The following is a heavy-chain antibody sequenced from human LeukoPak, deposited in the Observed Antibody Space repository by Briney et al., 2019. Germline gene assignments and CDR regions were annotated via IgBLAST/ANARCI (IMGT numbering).Heavy chain of an antibody. CDR3: ARDKNSGIYYIDY. V-gene: IGHV3-33*08. D-gene: IGHD1-26*01. CDR2: ICYDGSNK. Sequence: GMSLRLSCAASGFTFTNYAMRWVRQAPGKGLEWVSAICYDGSNKYYADSVKGRFTISRDNSKNTLYLQMNSLRAEDTAVYYCARDKNSGIYYIDYWGQGTLVTVSS. J-gene: IGHJ4*02. CDR1: GFTFTNYA.